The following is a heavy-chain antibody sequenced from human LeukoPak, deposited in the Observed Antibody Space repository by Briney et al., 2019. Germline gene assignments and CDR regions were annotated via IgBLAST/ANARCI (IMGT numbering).Heavy chain of an antibody. CDR3: ARCSSTSCYGGFDP. D-gene: IGHD2-2*01. Sequence: GGSLRLSCAASGFTFSSYAMHWVRQAPGKGLEWVAVISYDGRNKYYADSVEGRFTISRDNSKNTLYLQMNSLRAEDTAVYYCARCSSTSCYGGFDPWGQGTLVTVSS. V-gene: IGHV3-30-3*01. J-gene: IGHJ5*02. CDR2: ISYDGRNK. CDR1: GFTFSSYA.